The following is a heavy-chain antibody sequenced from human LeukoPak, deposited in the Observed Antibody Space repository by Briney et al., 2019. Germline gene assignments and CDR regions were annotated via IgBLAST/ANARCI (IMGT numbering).Heavy chain of an antibody. D-gene: IGHD3-9*01. CDR3: ANGYYYNILTGYYKDRHTSFDY. J-gene: IGHJ4*02. CDR1: GFTFSSTG. Sequence: GGSLRLSCTASGFTFSSTGMHWVRQAPGKGLEWVAYIRYDGTNKYYADSVKGQFTISRDNSKNTLFLQMNSLRAEDTAVYYCANGYYYNILTGYYKDRHTSFDYWGQGTLVTVSS. CDR2: IRYDGTNK. V-gene: IGHV3-30*02.